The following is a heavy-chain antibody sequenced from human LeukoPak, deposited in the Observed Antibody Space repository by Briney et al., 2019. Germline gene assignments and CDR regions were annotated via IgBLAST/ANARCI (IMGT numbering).Heavy chain of an antibody. J-gene: IGHJ4*02. V-gene: IGHV4-31*03. Sequence: PSETLSLTCIVSGDSISSGSYYWNWIRQVPGEGLEWIGNTYHSGNTYYNPSLKSRFTISVDTPKNQFSLKLSSVTAADTAVYYCARHHYQLSALDYWGQGTLVTVSS. CDR1: GDSISSGSYY. CDR3: ARHHYQLSALDY. D-gene: IGHD2-2*01. CDR2: TYHSGNT.